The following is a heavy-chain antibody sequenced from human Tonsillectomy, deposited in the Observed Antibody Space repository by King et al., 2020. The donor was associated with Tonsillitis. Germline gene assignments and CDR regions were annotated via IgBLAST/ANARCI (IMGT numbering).Heavy chain of an antibody. CDR3: AKDSLDYGDSLDY. D-gene: IGHD4-17*01. CDR2: ISHDGSNR. J-gene: IGHJ4*02. V-gene: IGHV3-30*18. CDR1: GFTFSSYG. Sequence: VQLVESGGGVVQPGRSLRLSCAASGFTFSSYGMHWVRQAPGKGLEWVAVISHDGSNRYYADSVKGRFTISRDNSQNTVYLQMNSLRAEDAAVYFCAKDSLDYGDSLDYWGQGTLVTVSS.